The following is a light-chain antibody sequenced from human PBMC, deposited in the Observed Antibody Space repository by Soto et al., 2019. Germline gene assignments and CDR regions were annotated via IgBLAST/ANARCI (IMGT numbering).Light chain of an antibody. CDR1: QSISSY. V-gene: IGKV1-5*03. CDR3: QQYNSYSGT. J-gene: IGKJ1*01. CDR2: KAS. Sequence: DIQMTQSPSSLSASVGDRVTITCRASQSISSYLNWHQQKPGKAPKLLIYKASSLESGVPSRFSGSGSGTEFTLTISSLQPDDFATYYCQQYNSYSGTFGQGTKVDIK.